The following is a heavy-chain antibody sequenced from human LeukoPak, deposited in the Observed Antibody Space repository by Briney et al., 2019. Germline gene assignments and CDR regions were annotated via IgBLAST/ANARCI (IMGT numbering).Heavy chain of an antibody. CDR1: GYTFTSYA. Sequence: GASVKVSCKASGYTFTSYAMNWVRQAPGQGLEWMGWINTNTGNPTYAQGFTGRFVFSLDTSVSTAYLQISSLKAEDTAVYYCARDGDGIVVVPGFDPWGQGTPVTVSS. D-gene: IGHD2-2*01. V-gene: IGHV7-4-1*02. CDR3: ARDGDGIVVVPGFDP. J-gene: IGHJ5*02. CDR2: INTNTGNP.